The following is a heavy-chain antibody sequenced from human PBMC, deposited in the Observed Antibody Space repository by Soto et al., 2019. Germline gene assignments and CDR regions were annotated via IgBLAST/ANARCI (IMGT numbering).Heavy chain of an antibody. V-gene: IGHV3-30-3*01. Sequence: QVQLVESGGGVVQPGRSLRLSCATSGFTFNTYAMHWVRQAPGRGLEWVAVISYDGSNKNYANSVKGRFTISRDNSKNALYLQVNSLRAGDTGVYYCARDPRYCSGGTCYRISWYFDFWGRGTLVAVSS. CDR2: ISYDGSNK. CDR1: GFTFNTYA. D-gene: IGHD2-15*01. J-gene: IGHJ2*01. CDR3: ARDPRYCSGGTCYRISWYFDF.